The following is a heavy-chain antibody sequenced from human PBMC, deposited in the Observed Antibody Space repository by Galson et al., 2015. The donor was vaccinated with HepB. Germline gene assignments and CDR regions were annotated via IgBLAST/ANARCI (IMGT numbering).Heavy chain of an antibody. Sequence: SVKVSCKGSGYTCNHYGISWVRQAPGQGLERMGWISAYNGDTHYAQKFQGRVIMTTDTSTSAAYMEVRSLRSDDTAVYYCARDPSNTSGRYIYFDYWGQGTLVTVSS. J-gene: IGHJ4*02. D-gene: IGHD6-19*01. CDR1: GYTCNHYG. CDR3: ARDPSNTSGRYIYFDY. CDR2: ISAYNGDT. V-gene: IGHV1-18*01.